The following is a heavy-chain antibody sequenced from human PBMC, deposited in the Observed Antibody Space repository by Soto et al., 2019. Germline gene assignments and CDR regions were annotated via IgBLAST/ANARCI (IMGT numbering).Heavy chain of an antibody. D-gene: IGHD1-26*01. CDR1: GFTFSSYG. V-gene: IGHV3-30*18. Sequence: GGSLRLSCAASGFTFSSYGMHWVRQAPGKGLEWVAVISYDGSNKYYADSVKGRFTISRDNYKNTLYLQMNSLRAEDTAVYYCAKKRVVEATRAGVNYWGQGTLVTVSS. J-gene: IGHJ4*02. CDR2: ISYDGSNK. CDR3: AKKRVVEATRAGVNY.